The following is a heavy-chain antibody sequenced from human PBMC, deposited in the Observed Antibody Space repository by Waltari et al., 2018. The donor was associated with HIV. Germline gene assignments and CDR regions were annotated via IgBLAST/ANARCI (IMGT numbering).Heavy chain of an antibody. J-gene: IGHJ4*02. D-gene: IGHD6-6*01. V-gene: IGHV3-21*01. CDR3: ASEYSSSSIRNDY. Sequence: EVQLVESGGGLVKPGGSLRLSCAASGFTFSSYSMNWVRQAPGKGLEWVSSSSSSSSYIYYADSVKGRFTISRDNAKNSLYLQMNSLRAEDTAVYYCASEYSSSSIRNDYWGQGTLVTVSS. CDR2: SSSSSSYI. CDR1: GFTFSSYS.